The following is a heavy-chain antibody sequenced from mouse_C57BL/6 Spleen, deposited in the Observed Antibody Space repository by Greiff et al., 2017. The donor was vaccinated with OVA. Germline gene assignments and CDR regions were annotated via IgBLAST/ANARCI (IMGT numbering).Heavy chain of an antibody. CDR1: GYAFTNYL. CDR2: INPGSGGT. D-gene: IGHD2-2*01. J-gene: IGHJ4*01. Sequence: VQLQQSGAELVRPGTSVKVSCKASGYAFTNYLIEWVKQRPGQGLEWIGVINPGSGGTNYNEKFKGKATLTADKSSSAAYMQLSSLTSEDSAVYFCARGGYPYYYAMDYWGQGTSVTVSS. V-gene: IGHV1-54*01. CDR3: ARGGYPYYYAMDY.